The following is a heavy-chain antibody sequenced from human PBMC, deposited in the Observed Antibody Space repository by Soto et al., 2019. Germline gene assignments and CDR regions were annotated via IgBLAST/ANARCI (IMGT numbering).Heavy chain of an antibody. CDR2: FDPEDGET. CDR1: GYTLTELS. D-gene: IGHD3-3*01. Sequence: WASVKVSCKVSGYTLTELSMHWVRQAPGKGLEWMGGFDPEDGETIYAQKFQGRVTMTEDTSTDTAYMELSSLRSEDTAVYYCATGLVGLRFLEWLPEVVGYYYGMDVWGQGTTVTVSS. CDR3: ATGLVGLRFLEWLPEVVGYYYGMDV. V-gene: IGHV1-24*01. J-gene: IGHJ6*02.